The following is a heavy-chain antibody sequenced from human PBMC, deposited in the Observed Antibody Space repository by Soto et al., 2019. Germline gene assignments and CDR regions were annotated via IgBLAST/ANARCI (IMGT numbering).Heavy chain of an antibody. V-gene: IGHV1-69*02. Sequence: GAAVKVSCKASGGTFSSYTISWVRQAPGQGLEWMGRVIPILGIANYAQKFQGRVTITADKSTSTAYMELSSLRSEDTAGYYCAILREIVLGSAYGRVVDDWGQGTTGTVS. J-gene: IGHJ4*02. CDR2: VIPILGIA. CDR1: GGTFSSYT. D-gene: IGHD2-2*01. CDR3: AILREIVLGSAYGRVVDD.